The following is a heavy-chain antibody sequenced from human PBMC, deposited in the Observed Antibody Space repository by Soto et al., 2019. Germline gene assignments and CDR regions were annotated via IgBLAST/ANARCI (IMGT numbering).Heavy chain of an antibody. Sequence: GSLRLSCAASGFTFSNYGMSWVRQAPGKGLEWVSSISGSGGSTYYADSVKGRFTISRDNSKNTLYLQMNSLRAEDTAVYYCAKASAPGGTYFPLWFWGQGTLVTVSS. V-gene: IGHV3-23*01. CDR1: GFTFSNYG. CDR3: AKASAPGGTYFPLWF. D-gene: IGHD1-26*01. J-gene: IGHJ4*02. CDR2: ISGSGGST.